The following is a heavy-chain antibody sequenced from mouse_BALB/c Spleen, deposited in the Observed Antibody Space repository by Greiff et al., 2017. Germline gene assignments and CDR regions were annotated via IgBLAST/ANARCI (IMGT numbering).Heavy chain of an antibody. J-gene: IGHJ2*01. Sequence: VKVVESGPGLVAPSQSLSITCTVSGFSLTSYGVHWVRQPPGKGLEWLGVIWAGGSTNYNSALMSRLSISKDNSKSQVFLKMNSLQTDDTAMYYCARDSSGYVGFDYWGQGTTLTVSS. CDR3: ARDSSGYVGFDY. D-gene: IGHD3-1*01. V-gene: IGHV2-9*02. CDR2: IWAGGST. CDR1: GFSLTSYG.